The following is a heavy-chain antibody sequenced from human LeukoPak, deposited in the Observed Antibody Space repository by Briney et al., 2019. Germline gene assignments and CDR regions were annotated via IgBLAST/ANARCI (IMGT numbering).Heavy chain of an antibody. CDR1: GFTFSSYW. J-gene: IGHJ4*02. CDR2: IKEEGSGK. D-gene: IGHD6-19*01. V-gene: IGHV3-7*02. Sequence: PGGSLRLSCVASGFTFSSYWMSWVRQAPGKGLEWVANIKEEGSGKYYVDSVKGRFTISRDNAKNSLYLQMNSLRAEDTAVYYCASTSGWYEPIDYWGQGTLVTVSS. CDR3: ASTSGWYEPIDY.